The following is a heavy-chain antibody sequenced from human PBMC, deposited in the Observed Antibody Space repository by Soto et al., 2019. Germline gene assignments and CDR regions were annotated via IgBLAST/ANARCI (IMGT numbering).Heavy chain of an antibody. D-gene: IGHD2-2*01. CDR2: ISLYSDGT. V-gene: IGHV1-18*01. J-gene: IGHJ5*02. CDR1: GYTFSNYG. Sequence: ASVKVSCKTSGYTFSNYGITWVRQAPGQPLEWLGWISLYSDGTNYAQKFQGRVSMTTDTSTTTAYMELRSLRPDDTAVYYCARVVPGAEAWFGPWGQGTLVTVSS. CDR3: ARVVPGAEAWFGP.